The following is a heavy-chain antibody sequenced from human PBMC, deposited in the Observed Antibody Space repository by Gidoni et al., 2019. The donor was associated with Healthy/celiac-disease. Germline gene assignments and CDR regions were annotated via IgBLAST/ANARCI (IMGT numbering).Heavy chain of an antibody. CDR2: ISSSSSTI. D-gene: IGHD3-3*01. CDR3: ARFRGELDY. Sequence: EVQLVESGGGLVQPGGSLSLSCAASGVTFSSYSMNWVRQAPGKGLEWVSYISSSSSTIYYADSVKGRFTISRDNAKNSLYLQMNSLRAEDTAVYYCARFRGELDYWGQGTLVTVSS. J-gene: IGHJ4*02. V-gene: IGHV3-48*04. CDR1: GVTFSSYS.